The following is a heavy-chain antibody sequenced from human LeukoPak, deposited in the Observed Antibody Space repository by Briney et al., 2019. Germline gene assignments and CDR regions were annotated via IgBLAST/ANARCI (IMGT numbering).Heavy chain of an antibody. Sequence: ASVKVSCKASGYTFTGYYMHWVRQAPGQGLEWMGWINPNSGGTNYAQKFQGRVTMTRDTSISTAYMELSRLRSDDTAVYYCARGIMITFGGVIVHFDYWGQGTLVTVSS. V-gene: IGHV1-2*02. D-gene: IGHD3-16*02. CDR2: INPNSGGT. CDR1: GYTFTGYY. J-gene: IGHJ4*02. CDR3: ARGIMITFGGVIVHFDY.